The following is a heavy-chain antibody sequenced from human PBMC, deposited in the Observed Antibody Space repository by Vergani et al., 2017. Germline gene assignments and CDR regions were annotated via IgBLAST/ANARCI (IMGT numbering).Heavy chain of an antibody. D-gene: IGHD1-14*01. J-gene: IGHJ4*02. CDR3: AREWPTITGYYFDY. V-gene: IGHV3-13*01. CDR2: IGTAGDT. CDR1: GFTFSTYD. Sequence: EVQLVESGGGLVQPGGSLRLSCAASGFTFSTYDMHWVRQATGKGLEWVSAIGTAGDTYYPGSVKGRFTISRENAKNSLYLQMNGLRAGDTAVYYCAREWPTITGYYFDYWGQGTLVTVSS.